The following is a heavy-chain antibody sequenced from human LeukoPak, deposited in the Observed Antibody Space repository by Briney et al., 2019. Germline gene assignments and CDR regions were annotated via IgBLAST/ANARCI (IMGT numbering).Heavy chain of an antibody. J-gene: IGHJ3*02. Sequence: PGGSLRLSCAASGSTFSSYGMHWVRQAPGKGLEWVAVISYDGSNKYYADSVKGRFTISRDNSKNTLYLQMNSLRAEDTAVYYCAKDRWDGAFDIWGQGTMVTVSS. CDR3: AKDRWDGAFDI. CDR1: GSTFSSYG. CDR2: ISYDGSNK. D-gene: IGHD1-26*01. V-gene: IGHV3-30*18.